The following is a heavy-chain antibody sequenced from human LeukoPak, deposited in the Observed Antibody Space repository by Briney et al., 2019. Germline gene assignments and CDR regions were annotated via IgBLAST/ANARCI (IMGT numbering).Heavy chain of an antibody. V-gene: IGHV3-30*02. CDR3: AKSLESYCSSTSCPPGNYYYYGMDV. D-gene: IGHD2-2*01. CDR1: GFSFTTYG. CDR2: IWYDGSKQ. J-gene: IGHJ6*02. Sequence: GGSLRLSCAASGFSFTTYGFHWVRQAPGKGLEWVAVIWYDGSKQYYADSVKGRFTFSRDDSQNMLYLQMNSLRAEDTAVYYCAKSLESYCSSTSCPPGNYYYYGMDVWGQGTTVTVSS.